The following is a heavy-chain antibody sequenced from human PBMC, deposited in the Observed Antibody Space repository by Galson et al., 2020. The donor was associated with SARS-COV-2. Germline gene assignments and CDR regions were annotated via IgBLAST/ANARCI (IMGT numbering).Heavy chain of an antibody. CDR3: TRQGYDYVWGSYRPYYYYYMDV. CDR2: IRSKANSYAT. D-gene: IGHD3-16*02. CDR1: GFTFSGSA. J-gene: IGHJ6*03. V-gene: IGHV3-73*01. Sequence: GESLKISCAASGFTFSGSAMHWVRQASGKGLEWVGRIRSKANSYATAYAASVKGRFTISSDDSKNTAYLQMNSLKTEDTAVYYCTRQGYDYVWGSYRPYYYYYMDVWGKGTTVTVSS.